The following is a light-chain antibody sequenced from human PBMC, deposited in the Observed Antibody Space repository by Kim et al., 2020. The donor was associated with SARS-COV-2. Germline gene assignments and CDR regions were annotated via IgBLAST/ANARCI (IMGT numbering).Light chain of an antibody. Sequence: QAVVPKEHSLNGSAGGTVPLTCGSSVGAVTIGHYPYWFQQKPGQAPRTLIYETNNKYSWTPARFSGSLLGGKAALTLSGAQPDDEANAYCLLSFGARPFGGGAQLTVL. CDR1: VGAVTIGHY. J-gene: IGLJ2*01. CDR3: LLSFGARP. CDR2: ETN. V-gene: IGLV7-46*01.